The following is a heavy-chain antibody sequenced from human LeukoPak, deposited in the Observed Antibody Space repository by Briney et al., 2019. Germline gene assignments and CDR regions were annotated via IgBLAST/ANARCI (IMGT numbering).Heavy chain of an antibody. CDR3: ARGMWGRGPYGMDV. CDR1: GGSISSSSYY. Sequence: SETLSLTCTVSGGSISSSSYYWSWIRQPPGKGLEWIGYIYYSGSTNYNPSLKSRVTISVDTSKNQFSLKLSSVTAADTAVYYCARGMWGRGPYGMDVWGQGTTVTVSS. V-gene: IGHV4-61*01. D-gene: IGHD3-16*01. CDR2: IYYSGST. J-gene: IGHJ6*02.